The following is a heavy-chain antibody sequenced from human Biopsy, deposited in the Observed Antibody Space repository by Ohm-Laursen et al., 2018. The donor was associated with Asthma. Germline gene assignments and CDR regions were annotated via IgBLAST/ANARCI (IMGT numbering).Heavy chain of an antibody. Sequence: SLRLSCAASGFTFSSYGMDWVRQAPGKGLEWVALMSYDGSIKDYADSVKGRFTISRDNSMNTLYLHMNSLRVEDTAVYYCARGLDYTGRSGFDYWGQGTLVIVSS. CDR2: MSYDGSIK. V-gene: IGHV3-33*05. D-gene: IGHD3-3*01. CDR3: ARGLDYTGRSGFDY. CDR1: GFTFSSYG. J-gene: IGHJ4*02.